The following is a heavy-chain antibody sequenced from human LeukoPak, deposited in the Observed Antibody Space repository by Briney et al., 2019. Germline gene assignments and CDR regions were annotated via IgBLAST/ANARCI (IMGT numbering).Heavy chain of an antibody. CDR2: INAGNGNT. V-gene: IGHV1-3*01. CDR3: ARDRTVVPAAMRWFDP. J-gene: IGHJ5*02. Sequence: ASVKVSCKASGYTFTSYAMHWVRRAPGQRLEWMGWINAGNGNTKYSQKFQGRVTITRDTSASTAYMELSSLRSEDTAVYYCARDRTVVPAAMRWFDPWGQGTLVTVSS. D-gene: IGHD2-2*01. CDR1: GYTFTSYA.